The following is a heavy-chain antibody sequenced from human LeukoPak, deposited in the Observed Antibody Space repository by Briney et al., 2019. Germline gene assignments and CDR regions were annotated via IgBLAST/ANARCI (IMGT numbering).Heavy chain of an antibody. D-gene: IGHD6-13*01. CDR1: GYTFTSYA. V-gene: IGHV1-3*01. CDR2: INAGNGNT. Sequence: GASVEVSCKASGYTFTSYAMHWVRQAPGQRLEWMGWINAGNGNTKYSQKFQGRVTITRDTSASTAYMELSSLRSEDTAVYYCARRGAAAGYDYWGQGTLVTVSS. CDR3: ARRGAAAGYDY. J-gene: IGHJ4*02.